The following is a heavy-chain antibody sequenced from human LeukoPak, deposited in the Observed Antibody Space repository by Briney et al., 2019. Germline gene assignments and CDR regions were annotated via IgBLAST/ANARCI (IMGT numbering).Heavy chain of an antibody. D-gene: IGHD2-21*01. CDR3: ARDSSEFRSLIPH. CDR2: IIPIFGTA. V-gene: IGHV1-69*13. J-gene: IGHJ1*01. Sequence: SVKVSCKASGGIFSNYAISWVRQAPGQGLEWMGGIIPIFGTANYAERFRGRVTITADETTSTAYMELSRLKSEDTAVYYCARDSSEFRSLIPHWGQGTLVTVSS. CDR1: GGIFSNYA.